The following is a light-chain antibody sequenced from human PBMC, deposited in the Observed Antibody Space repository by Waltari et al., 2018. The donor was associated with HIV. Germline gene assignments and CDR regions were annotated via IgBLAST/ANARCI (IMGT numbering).Light chain of an antibody. CDR2: AAS. V-gene: IGKV1-39*01. J-gene: IGKJ2*01. CDR3: QQSYSTPGYT. CDR1: QSISTS. Sequence: DIQMTQSPSSLSASVGDRVTITCRASQSISTSLNWHQQKPGKAPKLLIYAASSLQSGVPSRFSGSGSGTDFTLTISSLQPEDFATYYCQQSYSTPGYTFGQGTKLEIK.